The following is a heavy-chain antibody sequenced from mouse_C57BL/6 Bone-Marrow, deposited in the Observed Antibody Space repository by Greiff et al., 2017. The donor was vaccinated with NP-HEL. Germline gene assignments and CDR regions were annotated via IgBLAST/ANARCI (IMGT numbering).Heavy chain of an antibody. Sequence: QVQLQQSGAELVRPGTSVKVSCKASGYAFTNYLIEWVKQRPGQGLEWIGVINPGSGGTNYNEKFKGKATLTADTSSSTAYMQLSSLTSEDSAVYFFESCDGSSPGVAYWGQGNLVTVSA. J-gene: IGHJ3*01. CDR1: GYAFTNYL. V-gene: IGHV1-54*01. CDR2: INPGSGGT. D-gene: IGHD1-1*01. CDR3: ESCDGSSPGVAY.